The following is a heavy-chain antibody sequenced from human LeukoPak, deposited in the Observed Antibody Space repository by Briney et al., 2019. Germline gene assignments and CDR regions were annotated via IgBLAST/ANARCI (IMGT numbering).Heavy chain of an antibody. CDR3: ARAPGNDYYPYYYMDV. Sequence: SETLSLTCTVSGGSISSYYWSWIRQPPGKGLEWIGYIYYSGSTNYNPSLKSRVTISVDTSKNQYSLKVSSVTAADTAVYYCARAPGNDYYPYYYMDVWGKGTTVTVSS. CDR2: IYYSGST. CDR1: GGSISSYY. V-gene: IGHV4-59*01. D-gene: IGHD4/OR15-4a*01. J-gene: IGHJ6*03.